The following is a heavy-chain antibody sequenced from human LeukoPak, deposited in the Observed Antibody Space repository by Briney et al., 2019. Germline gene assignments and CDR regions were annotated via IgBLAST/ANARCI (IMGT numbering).Heavy chain of an antibody. CDR1: GYTLTELS. D-gene: IGHD5-18*01. V-gene: IGHV1-24*01. Sequence: ASVKVSCNVSGYTLTELSLHWVRQAPGKGLEWMGGFEPEDGGRLYAQNFQGRVTTTEDTSTDTAYMELSSLSSEDTAVYYCTAGRRYSLIDYWGQGTLVIVSS. J-gene: IGHJ4*02. CDR3: TAGRRYSLIDY. CDR2: FEPEDGGR.